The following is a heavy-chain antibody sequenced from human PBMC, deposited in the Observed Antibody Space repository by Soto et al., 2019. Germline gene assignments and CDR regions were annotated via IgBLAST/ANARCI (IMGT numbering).Heavy chain of an antibody. CDR1: GGSISGRNW. J-gene: IGHJ4*02. D-gene: IGHD3-22*01. Sequence: QVHLQESGPGLVKPSGTLSLTCVVSGGSISGRNWWSWVRQAPGKGLEWIGEVFHSGDTTYSPSLRSRVTISVDKSKNQFSLHLSSVTAADTAVYYCTRLIYDSRLNYFYFDLWGQGALVTVSS. CDR3: TRLIYDSRLNYFYFDL. CDR2: VFHSGDT. V-gene: IGHV4-4*02.